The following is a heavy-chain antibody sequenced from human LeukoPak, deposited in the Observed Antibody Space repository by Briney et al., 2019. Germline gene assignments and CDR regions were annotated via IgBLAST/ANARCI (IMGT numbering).Heavy chain of an antibody. Sequence: SVPLSLTCTVSGGSISSYHWSWIRQPPGKGLECIGYVYYSGSANYNPSLKSRVTISVDTSKSQFSLKLSSVTAADTAVHYCARSGPNGVGDHYFDYWGQGTLVIVSS. CDR3: ARSGPNGVGDHYFDY. CDR2: VYYSGSA. J-gene: IGHJ4*02. D-gene: IGHD2-8*01. V-gene: IGHV4-59*08. CDR1: GGSISSYH.